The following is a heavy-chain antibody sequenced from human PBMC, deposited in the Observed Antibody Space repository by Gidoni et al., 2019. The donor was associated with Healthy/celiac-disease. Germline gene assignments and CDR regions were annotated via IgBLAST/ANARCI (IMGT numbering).Heavy chain of an antibody. CDR2: ISYDGSNK. CDR1: GFTFSSYA. J-gene: IGHJ4*02. V-gene: IGHV3-30-3*01. CDR3: ARSGGRVVTANPIDY. D-gene: IGHD2-21*02. Sequence: QVQLVESGGGVVQPGRSLRLPCAAAGFTFSSYAMHWVRQAPGKGLEWVAVISYDGSNKYYADSVKGRFTISRDNSKNTLYLQMNSLRAEDTAVYYCARSGGRVVTANPIDYWGQGTLVTVSS.